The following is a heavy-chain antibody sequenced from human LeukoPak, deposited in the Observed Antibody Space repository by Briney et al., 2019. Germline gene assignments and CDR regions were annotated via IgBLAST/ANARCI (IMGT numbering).Heavy chain of an antibody. CDR2: INHSGST. CDR3: ARGYSYGSPFDY. CDR1: GGSFSGYY. D-gene: IGHD5-18*01. V-gene: IGHV4-34*01. Sequence: SETLSLTCAVYGGSFSGYYWSWIRQPPGKGLEWIGEINHSGSTNYNPSLKSRVTISVDTSKNQFSLKLSSVTAADTAVYYCARGYSYGSPFDYWGQGTLVTVSS. J-gene: IGHJ4*02.